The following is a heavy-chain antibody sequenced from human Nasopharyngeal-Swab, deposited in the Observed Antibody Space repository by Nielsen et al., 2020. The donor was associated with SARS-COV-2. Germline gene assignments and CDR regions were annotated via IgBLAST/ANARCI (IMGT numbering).Heavy chain of an antibody. CDR2: IYYSGST. Sequence: VRQMPGKGLEWIGSIYYSGSTYYNPSLKSRVTISVDTSKNQFSLKLSSVTAADTAVYYCASMKGSWYLDPWGQGTLVTVSS. D-gene: IGHD6-13*01. J-gene: IGHJ5*02. V-gene: IGHV4-39*01. CDR3: ASMKGSWYLDP.